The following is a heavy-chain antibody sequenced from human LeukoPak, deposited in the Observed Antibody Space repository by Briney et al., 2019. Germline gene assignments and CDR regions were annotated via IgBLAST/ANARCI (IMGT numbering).Heavy chain of an antibody. CDR2: IYYSGST. J-gene: IGHJ6*03. V-gene: IGHV4-59*01. CDR3: AKIPHYDFWSGYYYYYYMDV. Sequence: SETLSLTCTVSGGSISSYYWSWIRQPPGKGLEWIGYIYYSGSTNYNPSLKSRVTISVDTSKNQFSLKLSSVTAADTAVYYCAKIPHYDFWSGYYYYYYMDVWGKGTTVTVSS. CDR1: GGSISSYY. D-gene: IGHD3-3*01.